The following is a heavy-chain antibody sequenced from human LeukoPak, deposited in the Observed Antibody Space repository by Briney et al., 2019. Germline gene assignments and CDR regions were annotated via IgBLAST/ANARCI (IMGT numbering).Heavy chain of an antibody. CDR2: IYTSGST. CDR3: AREDSGSYYGYNWFDP. CDR1: GGSISSYY. D-gene: IGHD1-26*01. J-gene: IGHJ5*02. Sequence: PSETLSLTCTVSGGSISSYYWSWIRQPAGKGLEWIGRIYTSGSTNYNPSLKSRVTMSVDTSKNQFSLKLSSVTAADTAVYYCAREDSGSYYGYNWFDPRGQGTLVTVSS. V-gene: IGHV4-4*07.